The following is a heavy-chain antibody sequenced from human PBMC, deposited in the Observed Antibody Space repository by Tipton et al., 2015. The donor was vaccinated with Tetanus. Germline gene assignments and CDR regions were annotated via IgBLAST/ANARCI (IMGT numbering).Heavy chain of an antibody. V-gene: IGHV3-73*01. CDR2: VRTRTNSYAT. CDR3: TTGYDFWSGVPPY. J-gene: IGHJ4*01. CDR1: EFTFSGSA. Sequence: SLRLSCAASEFTFSGSAIHWVRQVSGKGLEWIGRVRTRTNSYATEYAASVKGRFTIARDDSKNTAYLQMSSLQSEDAAVYYCTTGYDFWSGVPPYWGHGTLVTVSS. D-gene: IGHD3/OR15-3a*01.